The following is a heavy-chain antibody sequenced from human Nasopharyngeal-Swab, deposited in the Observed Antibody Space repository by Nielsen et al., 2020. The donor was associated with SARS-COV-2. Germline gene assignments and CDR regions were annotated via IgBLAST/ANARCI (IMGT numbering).Heavy chain of an antibody. Sequence: GESLKISCAASGFTFSIYTMNWVRQTPGKGLEWVSAISSTGDYIYHAASVKGRFTISRDNAKNSLYLQMNSLRAEDTAVYYCARVRARDGYIFDYWGQGTLVTVSS. CDR1: GFTFSIYT. CDR2: ISSTGDYI. J-gene: IGHJ4*02. CDR3: ARVRARDGYIFDY. D-gene: IGHD5-24*01. V-gene: IGHV3-21*04.